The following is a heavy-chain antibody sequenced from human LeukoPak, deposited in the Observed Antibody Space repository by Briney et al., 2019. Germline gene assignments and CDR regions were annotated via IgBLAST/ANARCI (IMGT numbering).Heavy chain of an antibody. V-gene: IGHV3-11*01. CDR1: GFTFSDYY. D-gene: IGHD2-8*01. Sequence: GGSLRLSCAASGFTFSDYYMTWLRQAPGKGLEWLSYISNSGSTVFYADPVKGRFTVSRDNAKRSLYLQNESLRDDDTAVYHCALGTINKDFYFGMDVWGQGTTVTVSS. CDR3: ALGTINKDFYFGMDV. J-gene: IGHJ6*02. CDR2: ISNSGSTV.